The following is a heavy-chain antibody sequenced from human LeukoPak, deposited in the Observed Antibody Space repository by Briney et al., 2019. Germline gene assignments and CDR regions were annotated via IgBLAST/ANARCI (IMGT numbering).Heavy chain of an antibody. Sequence: PGGSLRLSCAASGFTFSSYGMHWVRQAPGKGLEWVAAISYDGSNKYYADSVKGRFTISRDNSKNTLYLQMNSLRAEDTAVYYCAPYYYDSSGAFDYWGQGTLVTVSS. CDR3: APYYYDSSGAFDY. CDR1: GFTFSSYG. V-gene: IGHV3-30*03. D-gene: IGHD3-22*01. J-gene: IGHJ4*02. CDR2: ISYDGSNK.